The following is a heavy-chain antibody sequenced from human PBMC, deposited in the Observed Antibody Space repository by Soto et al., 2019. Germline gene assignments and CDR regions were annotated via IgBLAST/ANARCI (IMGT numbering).Heavy chain of an antibody. D-gene: IGHD3-16*01. V-gene: IGHV3-23*01. CDR3: ARVGEGVTLQDY. CDR2: ISGSGGST. Sequence: EVQLLESGGGLVQPGGSLRLSCAASGFTFSSYAMSWVRQAPGKGLEWVSAISGSGGSTYYADSVKGRFTISRDNSKNTRYLQMNSLRAEDTAVYYCARVGEGVTLQDYWGQGTLVTVSS. J-gene: IGHJ4*02. CDR1: GFTFSSYA.